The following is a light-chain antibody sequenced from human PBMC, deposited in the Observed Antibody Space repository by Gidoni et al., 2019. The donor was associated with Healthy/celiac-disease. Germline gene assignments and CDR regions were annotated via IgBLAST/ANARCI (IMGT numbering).Light chain of an antibody. J-gene: IGKJ1*01. Sequence: DIQLTQSPSFLSASVGDRVTITCRTSQGISSYLAWYQQKPGKAPKLLIYAASTLQSGVPSRFSGSGSGTEFTLTISSLQPEDFATYYCQQLNSYLRTFXQXTKVEIK. CDR2: AAS. CDR3: QQLNSYLRT. V-gene: IGKV1-9*01. CDR1: QGISSY.